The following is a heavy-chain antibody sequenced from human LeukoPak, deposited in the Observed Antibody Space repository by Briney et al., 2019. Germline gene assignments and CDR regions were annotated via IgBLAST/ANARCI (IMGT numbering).Heavy chain of an antibody. CDR3: AKERASRLPFDY. CDR2: ISASGGNT. Sequence: GGSLRLSCAASGFTFSNYGMNWVRQASGKGLEWVTAISASGGNTYYADSVKGRFTISRDNAKDTLYLQMNGLRAEDTALYYCAKERASRLPFDYWGQGTLVTVSS. J-gene: IGHJ4*02. D-gene: IGHD6-25*01. CDR1: GFTFSNYG. V-gene: IGHV3-23*01.